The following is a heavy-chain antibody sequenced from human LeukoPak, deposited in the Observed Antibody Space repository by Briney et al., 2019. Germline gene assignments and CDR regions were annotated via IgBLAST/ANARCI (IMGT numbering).Heavy chain of an antibody. CDR2: INGDWSRT. V-gene: IGHV3-74*01. J-gene: IGHJ4*02. D-gene: IGHD2-2*01. CDR1: GFTFSNYV. CDR3: SRGGQQSTSPADY. Sequence: PGGTLTLSCAVSGFTFSNYVFYWVRHPPRTGPIWVSHINGDWSRTNYADSVMGRLTISRENAYNTLFFLMQTPRAAAAAVYYCSRGGQQSTSPADYWGQGTLVTASS.